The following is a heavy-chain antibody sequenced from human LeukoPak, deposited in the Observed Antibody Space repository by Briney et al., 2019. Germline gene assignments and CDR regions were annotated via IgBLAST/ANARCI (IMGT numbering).Heavy chain of an antibody. CDR2: IYTSGST. CDR1: GGSISSGSYY. Sequence: PSETLSLTCTVSGGSISSGSYYWSWIRQPAGKGLEWIGRIYTSGSTNYNPSLKSRVTISVDTSKNQFSLKLSSVTAADTAVYYCARVQRQYCSGGSCYSDQYYYCYGMDVWGQGTTVTVSS. J-gene: IGHJ6*02. CDR3: ARVQRQYCSGGSCYSDQYYYCYGMDV. V-gene: IGHV4-61*02. D-gene: IGHD2-15*01.